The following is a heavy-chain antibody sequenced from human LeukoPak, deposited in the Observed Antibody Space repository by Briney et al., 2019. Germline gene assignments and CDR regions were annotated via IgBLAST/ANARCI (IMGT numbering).Heavy chain of an antibody. Sequence: PGGSLRLSCAASGFFFDDYGMSWVRQAPGKGLEWVSGINWNGVRTGHADSVKGRFTISRDNAKNSLYLQMNSLRAEDTAVYYCARGVPKTSYYYYYMDVWGKGTTVTVSS. CDR2: INWNGVRT. D-gene: IGHD4-11*01. V-gene: IGHV3-20*04. CDR1: GFFFDDYG. J-gene: IGHJ6*03. CDR3: ARGVPKTSYYYYYMDV.